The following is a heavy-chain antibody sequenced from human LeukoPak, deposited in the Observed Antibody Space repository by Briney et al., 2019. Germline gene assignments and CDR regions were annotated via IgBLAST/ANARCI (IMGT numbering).Heavy chain of an antibody. V-gene: IGHV3-66*01. Sequence: GGSLRLSCAASGFIVSNNYMNWVRQAPGKGLEWVSVIYSGGGIEYADSVKGRFTVSRDSSKNALYLQMNSLRAEDTAVYYCARSSDGDYLYYFDYWGQGTLVTVSS. CDR3: ARSSDGDYLYYFDY. CDR2: IYSGGGI. D-gene: IGHD4-17*01. J-gene: IGHJ4*02. CDR1: GFIVSNNY.